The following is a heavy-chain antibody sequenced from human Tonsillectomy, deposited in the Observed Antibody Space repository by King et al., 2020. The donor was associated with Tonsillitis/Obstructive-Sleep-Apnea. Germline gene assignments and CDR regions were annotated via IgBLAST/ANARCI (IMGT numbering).Heavy chain of an antibody. CDR1: GFTFSSYN. V-gene: IGHV3-48*01. Sequence: EVQLVESGGGLVQAGGSLRLSCAASGFTFSSYNMNWVRQAPGKVLEWVSYIMSSSGTIRYADSVKGRFTISRDKAKDSLYLQMNSLRVEDTAVYYCARDLGGAYADYPDYWGQGTLVTVSS. D-gene: IGHD3-10*01. J-gene: IGHJ4*02. CDR2: IMSSSGTI. CDR3: ARDLGGAYADYPDY.